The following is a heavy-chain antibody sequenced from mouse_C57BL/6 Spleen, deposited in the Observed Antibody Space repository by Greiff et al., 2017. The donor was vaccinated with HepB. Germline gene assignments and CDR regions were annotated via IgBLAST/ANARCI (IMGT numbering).Heavy chain of an antibody. J-gene: IGHJ1*03. V-gene: IGHV1-4*01. CDR2: INPSSGYT. CDR1: GYTFTSYT. CDR3: ARRGAYYSNYDWYFDV. Sequence: QVQLQQSGAELARPGASVKMSCKASGYTFTSYTMHWVKQRPGQGLEWIGYINPSSGYTKYNQKFKDKATLTADKSSSTAYMQLSSLTSEDSAVYYCARRGAYYSNYDWYFDVWGTGTTVTVSS. D-gene: IGHD2-5*01.